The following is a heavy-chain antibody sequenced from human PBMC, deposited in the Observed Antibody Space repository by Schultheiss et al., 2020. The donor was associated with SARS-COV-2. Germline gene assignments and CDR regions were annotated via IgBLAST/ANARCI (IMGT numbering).Heavy chain of an antibody. D-gene: IGHD2-2*01. CDR2: ISGSGGST. J-gene: IGHJ4*02. CDR3: ARDWAYGTSWYGCSDY. CDR1: GFTFDDYA. V-gene: IGHV3-9*01. Sequence: GGSLRLSCAASGFTFDDYAMHWVRQAPGKGLEWVSGISGSGGSTYYADSVKGRFSISRDNAKNSLYLQMNSLRAEDTAVYYCARDWAYGTSWYGCSDYWGQGTLVTVSS.